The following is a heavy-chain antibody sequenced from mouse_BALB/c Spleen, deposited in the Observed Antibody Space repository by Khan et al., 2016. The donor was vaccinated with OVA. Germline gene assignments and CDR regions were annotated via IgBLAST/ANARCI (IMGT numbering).Heavy chain of an antibody. J-gene: IGHJ1*01. CDR3: AKYLSSSHWYFDV. CDR1: GFSLTSYG. CDR2: IWAGGST. V-gene: IGHV2-9*02. D-gene: IGHD1-1*01. Sequence: QVQLKESGPGLVAPSQSLSITCTVSGFSLTSYGVHWVRQPPGKGLEWLGVIWAGGSTNYNSALRSRLSINKANSKSQVLFKMNNLQIDDTASYCCAKYLSSSHWYFDVWGAGTTVTVSS.